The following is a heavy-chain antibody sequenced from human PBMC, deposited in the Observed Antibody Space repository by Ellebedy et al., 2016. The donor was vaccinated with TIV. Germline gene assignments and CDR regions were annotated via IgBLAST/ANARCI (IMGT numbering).Heavy chain of an antibody. Sequence: GGPLRLSXAASGFTFSNAWMSWVRQAPGKGLEWVGRIKSKTDGGTTDYVAPVKGRFTISRDDSKNTLYLQMNSLKTEDTAVYYCTTDPFPYNWNDVDYYYYYGMDVWGQGTTVTVSS. CDR1: GFTFSNAW. CDR3: TTDPFPYNWNDVDYYYYYGMDV. V-gene: IGHV3-15*01. D-gene: IGHD1-20*01. J-gene: IGHJ6*02. CDR2: IKSKTDGGTT.